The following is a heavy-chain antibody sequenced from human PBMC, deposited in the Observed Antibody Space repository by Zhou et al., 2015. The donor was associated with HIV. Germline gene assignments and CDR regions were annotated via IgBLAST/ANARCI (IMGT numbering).Heavy chain of an antibody. CDR2: IIPIFGTA. D-gene: IGHD4-23*01. Sequence: QVQLVQSGAEVKKPGSSVKVSCKASGGTFSSYAISWVRQAPGQGLEWMGGIIPIFGTANYAQKFQGRVTITADESTSTAYMELSSLRSEDTAVYYCARESPRTTVVTPEGYYFDYWGQGTLVTVSS. CDR1: GGTFSSYA. J-gene: IGHJ4*02. V-gene: IGHV1-69*01. CDR3: ARESPRTTVVTPEGYYFDY.